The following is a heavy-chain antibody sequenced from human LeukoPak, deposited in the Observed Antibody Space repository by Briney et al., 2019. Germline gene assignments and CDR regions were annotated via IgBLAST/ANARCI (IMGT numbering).Heavy chain of an antibody. Sequence: HPGGSLRLSCEGSGFSFSRYWMLWVRHLPGKGPEWVAYIRQDESERYFADSVKGRFTISRDNAKKSVYLHMSSLRAEDTALYYCARLSAYYYGSYFYYYMDVWGKGTTVTVSS. J-gene: IGHJ6*03. D-gene: IGHD3-10*01. CDR2: IRQDESER. V-gene: IGHV3-7*01. CDR1: GFSFSRYW. CDR3: ARLSAYYYGSYFYYYMDV.